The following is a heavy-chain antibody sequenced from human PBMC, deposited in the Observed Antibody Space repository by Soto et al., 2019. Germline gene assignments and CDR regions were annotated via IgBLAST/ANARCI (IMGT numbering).Heavy chain of an antibody. D-gene: IGHD2-2*01. CDR3: ARDCSSTSCYRAYGMDV. V-gene: IGHV3-30-3*01. Sequence: PGGSLRLSCAASGFTFSSYAMHWVRQAPGKGLEWVAVISYDGSNKYYADSVKGRFTISRDNSKNTLYLQMNSLRAEDTAVYYCARDCSSTSCYRAYGMDVWGQGTTVTVSS. J-gene: IGHJ6*02. CDR1: GFTFSSYA. CDR2: ISYDGSNK.